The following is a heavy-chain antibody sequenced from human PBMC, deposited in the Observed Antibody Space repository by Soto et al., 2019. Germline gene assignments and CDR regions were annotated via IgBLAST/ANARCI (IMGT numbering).Heavy chain of an antibody. CDR3: ARSTGYYFDD. V-gene: IGHV4-31*03. CDR1: GGSIGSGGYY. J-gene: IGHJ4*02. Sequence: PSDTLSLTCTVSGGSIGSGGYYWSWIRQHPGKGLEWIGYIYYSGITYCNPSLKSRVTISVDTSKNQFSLKLSSVTAADTAVDYCARSTGYYFDDWGQRNLV. CDR2: IYYSGIT.